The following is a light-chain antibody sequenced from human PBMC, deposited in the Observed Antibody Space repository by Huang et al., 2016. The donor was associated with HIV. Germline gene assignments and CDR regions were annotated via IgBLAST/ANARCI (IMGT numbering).Light chain of an antibody. J-gene: IGKJ2*01. Sequence: EIVMTQSPATLSVSPGERAPLSCRASQSINTNLVWYQQRPGQAPRLLIYDASTRATGIPARVSGSGSGTEFTLTISSLQSEDFAVYYCQQNNNWPPLYTFGQGTKLEIK. CDR3: QQNNNWPPLYT. CDR1: QSINTN. V-gene: IGKV3-15*01. CDR2: DAS.